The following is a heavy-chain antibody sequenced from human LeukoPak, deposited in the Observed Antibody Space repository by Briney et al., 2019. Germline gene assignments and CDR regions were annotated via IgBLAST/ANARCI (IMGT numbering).Heavy chain of an antibody. CDR2: INPSSGSA. CDR3: AREGGNNGFDY. D-gene: IGHD1-14*01. Sequence: GASVKVSCKASGYTFTRYYMHWVRQAPGQGLEWMGIINPSSGSASYTQKFQGRVTLTRDTSTSTVYMELSSLRSEDTAAHYCAREGGNNGFDYWGQGTLVTVSS. CDR1: GYTFTRYY. J-gene: IGHJ4*02. V-gene: IGHV1-46*01.